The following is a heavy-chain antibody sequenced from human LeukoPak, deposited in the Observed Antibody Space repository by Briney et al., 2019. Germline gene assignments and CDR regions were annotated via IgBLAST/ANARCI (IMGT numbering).Heavy chain of an antibody. V-gene: IGHV4-59*01. J-gene: IGHJ5*02. CDR2: IYYSGST. CDR3: ARGFSLVDP. CDR1: GDSISSYY. Sequence: SETLSLTCTVSGDSISSYYWSWIRQPPRKGLEWIGYIYYSGSTNYNPSLKSRVTISVDTSKNQFSLKLTSVTAADTAVYYCARGFSLVDPWGQGTLVTVSS. D-gene: IGHD2/OR15-2a*01.